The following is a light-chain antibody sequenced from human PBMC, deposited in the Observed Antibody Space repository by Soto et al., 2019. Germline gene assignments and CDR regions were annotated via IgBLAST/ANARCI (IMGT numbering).Light chain of an antibody. CDR2: ATS. CDR3: QQSYNTPST. J-gene: IGKJ5*01. Sequence: DIQMSQSPSSLSASIRDRVTITCRASRTIDNYLNWYQQKPGRAPELLVYATSSLQSGVPSRFTGGGSGTHFTLTISGLQPEDFATYFCQQSYNTPSTFGQGTRLE. CDR1: RTIDNY. V-gene: IGKV1-39*01.